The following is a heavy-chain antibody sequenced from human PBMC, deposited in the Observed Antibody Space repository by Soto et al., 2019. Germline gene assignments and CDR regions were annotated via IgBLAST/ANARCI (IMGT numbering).Heavy chain of an antibody. CDR2: IDPSDSYT. J-gene: IGHJ6*02. V-gene: IGHV5-10-1*03. CDR1: GYSFTSYW. Sequence: EVQLVQSGAEVKKPGESLRISCKGSGYSFTSYWISWVRQMPGKGLEWMGRIDPSDSYTNHSPSFQGHVTISADKSISTAYLQWSSLKASDTAMYYCVRLYGSGTEYYYYGMDVWGQGTTVTVSS. CDR3: VRLYGSGTEYYYYGMDV. D-gene: IGHD3-10*01.